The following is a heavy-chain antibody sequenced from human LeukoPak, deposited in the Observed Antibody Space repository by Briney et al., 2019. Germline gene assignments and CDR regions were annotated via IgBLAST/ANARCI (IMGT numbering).Heavy chain of an antibody. CDR3: ATHNWTQPACFAY. CDR2: IYNNENS. J-gene: IGHJ4*02. Sequence: SSETLSLTCTVSGGSISSGGYYWSWIRQHPGKGLEWIGYIYNNENSFYNPSLKSRVTISADTSKNHFSLQLSSVTAADTAVYYCATHNWTQPACFAYWGQGTLVTVSS. CDR1: GGSISSGGYY. V-gene: IGHV4-31*03. D-gene: IGHD1-20*01.